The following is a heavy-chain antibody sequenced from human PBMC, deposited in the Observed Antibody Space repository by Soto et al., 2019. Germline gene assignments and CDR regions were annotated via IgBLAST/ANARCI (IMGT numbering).Heavy chain of an antibody. Sequence: SETLSLTCTVSGGSISSYYWSWIRQPPGKGLEWIGYIYYSGSTNYNPSLKSRVTISVDTSKNQFSLKLSSVTAADTVVYYCAGSFPHGAAAGTRFDYWGQGTLVTVSS. CDR1: GGSISSYY. CDR2: IYYSGST. D-gene: IGHD6-13*01. V-gene: IGHV4-59*01. CDR3: AGSFPHGAAAGTRFDY. J-gene: IGHJ4*02.